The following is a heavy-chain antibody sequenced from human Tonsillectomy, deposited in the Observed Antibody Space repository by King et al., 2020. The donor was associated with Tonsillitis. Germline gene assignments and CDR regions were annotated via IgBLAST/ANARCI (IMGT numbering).Heavy chain of an antibody. Sequence: VQLVESGGGLVQPGGSLKLSCAASGFTFSASTMQWVRQASGKGLEWIGRIRSKADNYATAYAASLRGRFTISRDDSENTAYLQLNSLGTEDTAVYYWTSHMFYHDNYGYRYDALDIWGQGTTVTVSS. D-gene: IGHD3-22*01. V-gene: IGHV3-73*02. CDR3: TSHMFYHDNYGYRYDALDI. CDR1: GFTFSAST. CDR2: IRSKADNYAT. J-gene: IGHJ3*02.